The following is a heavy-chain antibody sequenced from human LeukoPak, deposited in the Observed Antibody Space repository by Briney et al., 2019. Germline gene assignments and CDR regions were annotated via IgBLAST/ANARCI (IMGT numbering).Heavy chain of an antibody. CDR3: ARGLTNWFDP. D-gene: IGHD4/OR15-4a*01. V-gene: IGHV1-69*06. Sequence: GASVKVSCKASGGTFSSYAISWVRQAPGQGLEWMRGTVPIFGTSNYAQKFQGRVTITADKSTSTAYMELSSLRSEDTAVYYCARGLTNWFDPWGQGTLVTVSS. J-gene: IGHJ5*02. CDR1: GGTFSSYA. CDR2: TVPIFGTS.